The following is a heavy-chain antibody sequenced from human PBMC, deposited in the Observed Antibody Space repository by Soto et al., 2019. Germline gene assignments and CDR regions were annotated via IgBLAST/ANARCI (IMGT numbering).Heavy chain of an antibody. V-gene: IGHV3-21*02. CDR2: ISSSSFSI. CDR3: ARNESSNSYGVDV. Sequence: EVQLVESGGGLVKPGGSLRLSCAASGFTFSSYSMNWVRQAPGKGLEWVSSISSSSFSINYADSVKGRFSISRDNAQNSLHLQMNNLIAEDTAVYYCARNESSNSYGVDVWGQGTTVTVS. D-gene: IGHD6-6*01. CDR1: GFTFSSYS. J-gene: IGHJ6*02.